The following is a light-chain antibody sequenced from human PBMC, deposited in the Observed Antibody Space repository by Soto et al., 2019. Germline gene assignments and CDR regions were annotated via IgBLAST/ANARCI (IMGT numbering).Light chain of an antibody. CDR1: QTINNN. CDR2: RTS. CDR3: QQYNNWPLT. V-gene: IGKV3-15*01. Sequence: ETVMTQSPATLSVSPGERATLSCRASQTINNNLAWYQQKPGQAPRLLMFRTSTRATGVPARFSVSGSGTEFNLTISSLQSEDFAVYYCQQYNNWPLTFGGGTKVDIK. J-gene: IGKJ4*01.